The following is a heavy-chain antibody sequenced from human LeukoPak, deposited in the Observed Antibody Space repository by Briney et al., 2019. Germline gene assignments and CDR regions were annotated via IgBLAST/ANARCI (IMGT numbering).Heavy chain of an antibody. CDR3: ARTPGIAAALWFDP. D-gene: IGHD6-13*01. V-gene: IGHV4-59*01. CDR1: GGSINTYY. CDR2: IYYSGST. J-gene: IGHJ5*02. Sequence: SETLSPTCTVSGGSINTYYWSWIRQPPGKGLEWIGYIYYSGSTNYNPSLKSRVTISVDTSKNQFSLKLSSVTTADTAVYYSARTPGIAAALWFDPWGQGTLVTVSS.